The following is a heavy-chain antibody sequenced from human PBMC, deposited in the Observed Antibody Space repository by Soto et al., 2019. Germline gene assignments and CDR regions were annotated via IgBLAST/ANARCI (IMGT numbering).Heavy chain of an antibody. CDR3: AKETGYCTSTNCYAGFDY. V-gene: IGHV3-23*01. Sequence: GGSLRLSCAASGFTFSNYAMSWVRQAPGKGLEWVSAINGRDGSTYYADSVKGRFTISRDNSKNTLYLQMNSLRDEDTAVYYCAKETGYCTSTNCYAGFDYWGQGTLVTVSS. J-gene: IGHJ4*02. CDR2: INGRDGST. D-gene: IGHD2-2*01. CDR1: GFTFSNYA.